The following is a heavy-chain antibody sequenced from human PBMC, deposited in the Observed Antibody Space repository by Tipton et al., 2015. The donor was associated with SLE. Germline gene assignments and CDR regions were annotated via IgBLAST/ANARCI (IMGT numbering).Heavy chain of an antibody. D-gene: IGHD3-22*01. CDR1: GYTLTNYG. Sequence: QLVQSGAEVKKPGSSVKVSCKASGYTLTNYGISWVRQAPGQGLEWMGIINPSGGSTSYAQKFQGRVTMTRDTSTSTVYMELSSLRSEDTAVYYCARDQTGGYGYPRDYYYYGMDVWGQGTTVTVSS. J-gene: IGHJ6*02. V-gene: IGHV1-46*01. CDR3: ARDQTGGYGYPRDYYYYGMDV. CDR2: INPSGGST.